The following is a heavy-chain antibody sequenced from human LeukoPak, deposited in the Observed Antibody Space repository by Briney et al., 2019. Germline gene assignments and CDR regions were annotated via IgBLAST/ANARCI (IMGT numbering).Heavy chain of an antibody. CDR2: ISGENDNS. D-gene: IGHD2-2*01. V-gene: IGHV1-18*01. Sequence: ASVKVSCKASGHTFATYGVTWVRQAPGQGLEWMGWISGENDNSRFAQKFRGRLIVTIDTSTTTSYMGLRSLKYDDTAIYYCARGVAGTCRSSSCYANWFDPWGQGTLVTVSS. J-gene: IGHJ5*02. CDR1: GHTFATYG. CDR3: ARGVAGTCRSSSCYANWFDP.